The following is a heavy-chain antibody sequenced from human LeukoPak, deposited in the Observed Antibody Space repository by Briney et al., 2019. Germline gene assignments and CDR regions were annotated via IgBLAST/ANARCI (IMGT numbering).Heavy chain of an antibody. Sequence: GGSLRLSCAASGFTFSNYWITWVRQVPGKGLEWVASIKEDGSDRYNVDSVKGRFTISRDNAKNSLSLQMSSLRAEDTAVYYCASTLTFDSWGLGIMVTVSS. CDR3: ASTLTFDS. J-gene: IGHJ3*02. CDR2: IKEDGSDR. CDR1: GFTFSNYW. V-gene: IGHV3-7*01.